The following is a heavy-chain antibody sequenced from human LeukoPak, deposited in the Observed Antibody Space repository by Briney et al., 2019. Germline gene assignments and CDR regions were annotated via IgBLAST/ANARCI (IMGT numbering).Heavy chain of an antibody. Sequence: TSVSVSCKTSGFTFSNSAMQWVRQARGQRLEWIGWVIVGSGKTHYAQTVQDRVIITRDTSISTAYMELSRLRSDDTAVYYCAITMVRGVIMEAGFDPWGQGTLVTVSS. CDR3: AITMVRGVIMEAGFDP. V-gene: IGHV1-58*02. J-gene: IGHJ5*02. CDR1: GFTFSNSA. CDR2: VIVGSGKT. D-gene: IGHD3-10*01.